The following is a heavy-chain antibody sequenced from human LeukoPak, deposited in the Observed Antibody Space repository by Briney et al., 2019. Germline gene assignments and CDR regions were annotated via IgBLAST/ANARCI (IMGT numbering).Heavy chain of an antibody. J-gene: IGHJ5*02. CDR2: IYYSGST. CDR3: ARGFLGYCSSTSCPRTHNWFDP. D-gene: IGHD2-2*01. CDR1: GGSVSSGSYY. V-gene: IGHV4-61*01. Sequence: SETLSLTCTVSGGSVSSGSYYWSWIRQPPGKGLEWIGYIYYSGSTNYNPSLKSRVTISVDTSKNQFSLKLSSVTAADTAVYYCARGFLGYCSSTSCPRTHNWFDPWGQGTLVTVSS.